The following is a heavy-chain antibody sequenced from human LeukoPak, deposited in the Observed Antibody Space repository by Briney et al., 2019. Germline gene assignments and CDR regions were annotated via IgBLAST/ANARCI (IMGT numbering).Heavy chain of an antibody. Sequence: ASVKVSCKASGYTFTSYGISWVRQAPGQGLEWMGWISGYNGNTNYAQNIQGRVTMTTDTSTSTGYLELRSLRSDDTAVYFCARGPYCGGDCSSSDSFDIWGQGTMVTVSS. CDR2: ISGYNGNT. V-gene: IGHV1-18*01. CDR1: GYTFTSYG. CDR3: ARGPYCGGDCSSSDSFDI. J-gene: IGHJ3*02. D-gene: IGHD2-21*02.